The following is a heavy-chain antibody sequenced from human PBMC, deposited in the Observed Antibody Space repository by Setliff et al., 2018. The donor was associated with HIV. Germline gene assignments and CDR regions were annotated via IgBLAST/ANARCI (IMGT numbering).Heavy chain of an antibody. Sequence: SETLSLTCSVSDDSISSGANYWSWIRQPAGQRLEWIGWIYYSGNTRYNPSLKSRVTISLDTSKNRFSLQLTSVTAADTAVYYCARHRDGGTYPLDYWGQGTLVTVSS. V-gene: IGHV4-61*10. J-gene: IGHJ4*02. CDR2: IYYSGNT. D-gene: IGHD1-26*01. CDR1: DDSISSGANY. CDR3: ARHRDGGTYPLDY.